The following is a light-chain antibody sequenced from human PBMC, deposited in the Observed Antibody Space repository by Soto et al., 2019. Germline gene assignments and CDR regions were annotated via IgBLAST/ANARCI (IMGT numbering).Light chain of an antibody. CDR1: QSLTSY. J-gene: IGKJ1*01. CDR2: DAS. CDR3: QQYASTRWT. V-gene: IGKV3-11*01. Sequence: EIVMTQSPAALSLSPGERATLSCRASQSLTSYLAWYQQKPGQAPRLLIYDASIRATGIPPRFSGSGSGTEFTLTIGGLEPEDFAVYYCQQYASTRWTFGEGTKVDIK.